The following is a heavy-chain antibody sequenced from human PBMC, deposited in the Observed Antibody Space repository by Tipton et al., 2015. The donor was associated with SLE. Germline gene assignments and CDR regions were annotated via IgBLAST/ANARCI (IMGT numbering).Heavy chain of an antibody. CDR2: FCYGKST. J-gene: IGHJ4*02. V-gene: IGHV4-39*07. Sequence: TLSLTCTVSGGSISSSSFYWGWIRQPPGKGLEWIGSFCYGKSTFYNPSLKSRVTTSVDTSTNRLSLQLNSVTAADTAVYYSANTTVYSNDWPYFDHLCQGTLVAVSS. D-gene: IGHD6-19*01. CDR3: ANTTVYSNDWPYFDH. CDR1: GGSISSSSFY.